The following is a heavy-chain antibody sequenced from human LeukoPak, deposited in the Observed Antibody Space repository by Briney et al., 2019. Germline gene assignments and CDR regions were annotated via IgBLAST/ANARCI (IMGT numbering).Heavy chain of an antibody. Sequence: PGGSLRLSCAASGFTFSRYAMSWVRQAPGKGLEWVSAISGSGGSTYYADSVKGRFTISRDNSKNTLYLQMNSLRAEDTAVYYCAKKSVIMVWYYYYGMDVWGQGTTVTVSS. CDR2: ISGSGGST. J-gene: IGHJ6*02. CDR1: GFTFSRYA. CDR3: AKKSVIMVWYYYYGMDV. V-gene: IGHV3-23*01. D-gene: IGHD2-8*01.